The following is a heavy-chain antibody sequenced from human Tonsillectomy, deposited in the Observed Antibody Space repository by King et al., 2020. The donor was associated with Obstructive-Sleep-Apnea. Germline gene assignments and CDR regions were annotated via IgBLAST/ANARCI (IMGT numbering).Heavy chain of an antibody. CDR1: GFTFDDYG. D-gene: IGHD6-13*01. CDR3: VREGGCWYFFEN. CDR2: INWNGDST. V-gene: IGHV3-20*04. Sequence: VQLVESGGGVVRPGGSLRLSCAASGFTFDDYGMSWVRQVPGKGLEWVCGINWNGDSTPYADSVQGRFTISRDNAKNSLYLQMNSLRVEDTALYYCVREGGCWYFFENRSQGTLVTVSS. J-gene: IGHJ4*02.